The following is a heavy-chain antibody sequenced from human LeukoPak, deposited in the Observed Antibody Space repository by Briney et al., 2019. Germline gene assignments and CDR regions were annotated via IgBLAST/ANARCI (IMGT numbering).Heavy chain of an antibody. J-gene: IGHJ4*02. CDR3: ASSFSTVDY. Sequence: PGGSLRLSCAASGFTFSSYWMHWVRQAPGKGLVWVSRISSDGSNTGHADSVKGRFTISRDNAKNTVYLQMNSLSAEDTAVYYCASSFSTVDYWGQGTLVTVSS. V-gene: IGHV3-74*01. D-gene: IGHD3/OR15-3a*01. CDR1: GFTFSSYW. CDR2: ISSDGSNT.